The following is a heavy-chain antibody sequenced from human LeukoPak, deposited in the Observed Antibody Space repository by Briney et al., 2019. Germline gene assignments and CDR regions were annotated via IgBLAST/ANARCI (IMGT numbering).Heavy chain of an antibody. CDR2: INPNSGAT. CDR1: GYTFTGPY. CDR3: ARVEYCTKGVCINFDL. V-gene: IGHV1-2*02. Sequence: ASLKVSSKASGYTFTGPYIHWMRQAPEQGLEWMGWINPNSGATKYAQKFQGRVTVTRDTSTSTVYMELSGLRADDTAAYYCARVEYCTKGVCINFDLWGQGTLVTVSS. D-gene: IGHD2-8*01. J-gene: IGHJ4*02.